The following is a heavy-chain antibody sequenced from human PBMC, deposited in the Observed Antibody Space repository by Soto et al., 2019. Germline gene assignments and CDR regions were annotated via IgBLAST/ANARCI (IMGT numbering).Heavy chain of an antibody. D-gene: IGHD2-21*02. Sequence: EVQLVESGGGLVQPGGSLRLSCAASGLTFSSYWMNWVRQAPGKGLEWVANIKQDGTEKNYVDSLKGRFTISRDNFKNSLHLQMNTLRAEDTAVYYCSCGMGWTALYWGQGALVTVSS. CDR1: GLTFSSYW. V-gene: IGHV3-7*05. CDR3: SCGMGWTALY. J-gene: IGHJ4*02. CDR2: IKQDGTEK.